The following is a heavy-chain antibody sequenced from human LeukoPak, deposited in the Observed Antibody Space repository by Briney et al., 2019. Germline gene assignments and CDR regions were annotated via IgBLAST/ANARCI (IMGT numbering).Heavy chain of an antibody. CDR3: ARESSSSWYGDYYYYMDV. D-gene: IGHD6-13*01. CDR1: GGSISSYY. CDR2: IYYRGST. Sequence: SQTLSLTCTVSGGSISSYYWSWIRQPPGKGLEWIGYIYYRGSTNYDPSLKSRVTISVDTSKNQFSLKLSSVTAADTAVYYCARESSSSWYGDYYYYMDVWGKGTTVTIS. V-gene: IGHV4-59*01. J-gene: IGHJ6*03.